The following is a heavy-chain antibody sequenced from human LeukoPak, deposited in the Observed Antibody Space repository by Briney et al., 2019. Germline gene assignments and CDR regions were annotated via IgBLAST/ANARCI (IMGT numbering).Heavy chain of an antibody. D-gene: IGHD1-26*01. V-gene: IGHV1-69*05. CDR3: ASQAAWELPYSLDY. CDR2: IIPIFGTE. CDR1: GGTFSSYA. Sequence: SVKVSCKASGGTFSSYAISWVRQAPGQGLEWMGRIIPIFGTENYAQKFQGRVTITTHESTRTAYMELSSLRSEYTALYYCASQAAWELPYSLDYWGQGTLVTVSS. J-gene: IGHJ4*02.